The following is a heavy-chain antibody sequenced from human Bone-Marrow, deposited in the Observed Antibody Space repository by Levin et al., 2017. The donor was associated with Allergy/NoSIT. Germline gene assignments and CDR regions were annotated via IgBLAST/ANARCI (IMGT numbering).Heavy chain of an antibody. J-gene: IGHJ2*01. V-gene: IGHV4-59*01. Sequence: SETLSLTCNVSDSSFNDYYWGWLRQPPGKGLEWIGSVFHSGNTNSNPSLKSRVTISVDTSKNQFSLKLTSVTAADTAVYYCARDLGIMEGFFDLWGRGTLVTVSS. CDR3: ARDLGIMEGFFDL. CDR1: DSSFNDYY. CDR2: VFHSGNT. D-gene: IGHD1-1*01.